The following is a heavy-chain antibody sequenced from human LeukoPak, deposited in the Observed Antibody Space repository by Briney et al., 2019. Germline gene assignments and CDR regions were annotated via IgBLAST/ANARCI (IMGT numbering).Heavy chain of an antibody. CDR3: ARGDGYNYWEY. CDR2: FYIDGST. J-gene: IGHJ4*02. CDR1: RFTFSSYS. V-gene: IGHV3-53*01. D-gene: IGHD5-24*01. Sequence: GGSLRLSCAASRFTFSSYSMNWVRQAPGKGLEWVSVFYIDGSTYYADSVKGRFTISRDNSKNTLYLQMNSLRAEDTAVYYCARGDGYNYWEYWGQGTLVTVSS.